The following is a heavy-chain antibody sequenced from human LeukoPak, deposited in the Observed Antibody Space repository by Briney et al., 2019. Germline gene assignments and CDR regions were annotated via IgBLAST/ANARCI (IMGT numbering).Heavy chain of an antibody. CDR1: GGSISSYY. J-gene: IGHJ4*02. CDR3: ARLKSHSYGYNFDY. CDR2: IYYSGST. Sequence: SETLSLTCTVSGGSISSYYWSWIRQPPGKGLEWIGYIYYSGSTNYNPSLKSRVTISVDTSKNQFSLKLSPVTAADTAVYYCARLKSHSYGYNFDYWGQGTLVTVSS. V-gene: IGHV4-59*08. D-gene: IGHD5-18*01.